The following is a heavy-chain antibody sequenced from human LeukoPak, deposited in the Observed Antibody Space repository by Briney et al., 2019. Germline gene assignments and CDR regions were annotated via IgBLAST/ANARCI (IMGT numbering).Heavy chain of an antibody. Sequence: ASVKVSCKASGYTFTSYGISWVRQAPGQGLEWMGWISAYNGNTNYAQKLQGRVTMTTDTSTSTAYMELRSLRSDDTAVYYCARVSDYYDSSGYHGYFDYWGQGTLVTVSS. V-gene: IGHV1-18*01. J-gene: IGHJ4*02. D-gene: IGHD3-22*01. CDR1: GYTFTSYG. CDR2: ISAYNGNT. CDR3: ARVSDYYDSSGYHGYFDY.